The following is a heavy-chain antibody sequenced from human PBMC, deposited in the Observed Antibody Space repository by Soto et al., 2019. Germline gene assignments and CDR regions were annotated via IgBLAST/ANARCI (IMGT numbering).Heavy chain of an antibody. D-gene: IGHD5-12*01. Sequence: EVQLVESGGGLAQPGGSLRVSCAASGFSFNRYSMNWVRQAPGKGLEWLSYIDSSSTTVYYAGSVKGRFIISRDNAKNSLYLQMNSLRDEDTAVYYCARGGVATIFGDSWGQGTLVTVSS. V-gene: IGHV3-48*02. CDR1: GFSFNRYS. J-gene: IGHJ4*02. CDR3: ARGGVATIFGDS. CDR2: IDSSSTTV.